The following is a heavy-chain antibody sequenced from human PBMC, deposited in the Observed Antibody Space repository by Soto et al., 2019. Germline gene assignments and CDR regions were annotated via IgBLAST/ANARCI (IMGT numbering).Heavy chain of an antibody. CDR3: ARWIAAAGTYLVY. J-gene: IGHJ4*02. D-gene: IGHD6-13*01. Sequence: QVQLVESGGGVVQPGRSLRLYCAASGFTFSSYGMHWVRQAPGKGLEWVAVIWYDGSNKYYADSVKGRFTISRDNSKNTLYLQMNSLRAEDTAVYYCARWIAAAGTYLVYWGQGTLVTVSS. V-gene: IGHV3-33*01. CDR2: IWYDGSNK. CDR1: GFTFSSYG.